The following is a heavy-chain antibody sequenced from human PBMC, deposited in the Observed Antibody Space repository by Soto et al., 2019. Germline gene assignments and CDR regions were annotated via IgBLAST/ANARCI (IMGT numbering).Heavy chain of an antibody. V-gene: IGHV3-53*01. Sequence: EVQLVESGGDLIQPGGSLRLSCVSSGFTVSSYYMNWVRQAPGRGLEWVSLIYSGSGTFYADSVKGRFTISIDNSKNMLYLQMNSLRSEDTAVYYCAARDGGSFDYWGQGTLVTVSS. D-gene: IGHD2-15*01. CDR2: IYSGSGT. CDR3: AARDGGSFDY. CDR1: GFTVSSYY. J-gene: IGHJ4*02.